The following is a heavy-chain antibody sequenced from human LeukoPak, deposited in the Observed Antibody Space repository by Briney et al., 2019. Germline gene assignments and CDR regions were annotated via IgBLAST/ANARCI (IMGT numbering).Heavy chain of an antibody. CDR1: GVSISSSGYY. V-gene: IGHV4-39*01. J-gene: IGHJ3*02. Sequence: PSETLSLTCTVSGVSISSSGYYWGWIRQSPGKGLEWIGSIYYSGGTYSNPSLKSRVTISVDTSKNQFSLKLTSVTAADTAVYYCARHDYGDYGTFDIWGQGTMVTVSS. D-gene: IGHD4-17*01. CDR3: ARHDYGDYGTFDI. CDR2: IYYSGGT.